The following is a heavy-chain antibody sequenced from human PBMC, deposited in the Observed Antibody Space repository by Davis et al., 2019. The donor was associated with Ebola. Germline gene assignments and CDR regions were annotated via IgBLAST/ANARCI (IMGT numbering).Heavy chain of an antibody. V-gene: IGHV4-34*01. CDR1: GGSFSGYY. D-gene: IGHD6-13*01. J-gene: IGHJ4*02. CDR2: INDSGST. Sequence: MPSETLSLTCAVYGGSFSGYYWSWIRQSPGKGLQWIGEINDSGSTNYNPSLKSRVTISLDTSKNQLSLNLTSVTAADTAVYYCARGQQLVDYFDYWGQGTLVTVSS. CDR3: ARGQQLVDYFDY.